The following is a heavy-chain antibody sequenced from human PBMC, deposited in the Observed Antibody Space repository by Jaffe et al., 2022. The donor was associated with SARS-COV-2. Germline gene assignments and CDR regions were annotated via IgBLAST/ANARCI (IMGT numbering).Heavy chain of an antibody. Sequence: EVQLVQSGAEVKKPGESLKISCKGSGYSFTTYWIAWVRQMPGKGLEWMGIIDPGDSDTRYSPSFQGQISISADKSMTTAYLQWTSLKTSDTAIYYCARRTSGKTYFDLWGRGTLVTVSS. CDR3: ARRTSGKTYFDL. CDR2: IDPGDSDT. J-gene: IGHJ2*01. D-gene: IGHD1-1*01. CDR1: GYSFTTYW. V-gene: IGHV5-51*01.